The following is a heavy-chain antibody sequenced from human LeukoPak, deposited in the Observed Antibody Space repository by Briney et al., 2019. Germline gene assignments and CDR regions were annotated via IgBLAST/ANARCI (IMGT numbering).Heavy chain of an antibody. CDR1: GGSISSYY. CDR3: ARYSLAYDSSGYYLPYFDY. Sequence: SETLSLTCTVSGGSISSYYWSWIRQPPGKGLEWIGYIYYSGSTNYNPSLKSRVTISVDTSKNQFSLKLSSVTAADTAVYYCARYSLAYDSSGYYLPYFDYWGQGTLVTVSS. V-gene: IGHV4-59*01. D-gene: IGHD3-22*01. CDR2: IYYSGST. J-gene: IGHJ4*02.